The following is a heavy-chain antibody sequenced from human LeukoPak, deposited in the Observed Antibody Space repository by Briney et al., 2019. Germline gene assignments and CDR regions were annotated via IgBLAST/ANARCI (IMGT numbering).Heavy chain of an antibody. Sequence: PGGSLRLSCAVSGFTFSSYWMHWVRQAPGKGLGWFSRMNSDGSSIKYADSVKGRFTISRDNAKNTLYLQMNSLRAEDTAVYYCARVLGSGHAFDIWGQGTMVTVSS. V-gene: IGHV3-74*03. CDR2: MNSDGSSI. CDR1: GFTFSSYW. J-gene: IGHJ3*02. D-gene: IGHD2-15*01. CDR3: ARVLGSGHAFDI.